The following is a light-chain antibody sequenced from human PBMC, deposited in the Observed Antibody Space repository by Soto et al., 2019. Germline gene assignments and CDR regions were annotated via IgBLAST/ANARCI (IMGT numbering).Light chain of an antibody. CDR2: GAS. J-gene: IGKJ1*01. CDR1: QSVSSSY. V-gene: IGKV3-20*01. CDR3: QQSGRSSWT. Sequence: IVLTQSPGTLSLSPGERATLSCRASQSVSSSYLAWYQHKPGQAPRLLIYGASSRATGIPDRFSGSWSRTYVILPTSTLAPEDFAVYYCQQSGRSSWTFGQGTKVDVK.